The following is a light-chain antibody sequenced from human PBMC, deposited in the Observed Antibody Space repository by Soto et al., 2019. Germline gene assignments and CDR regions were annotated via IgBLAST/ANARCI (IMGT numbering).Light chain of an antibody. CDR1: SSNIGSNY. V-gene: IGLV1-47*01. CDR2: RNN. Sequence: QSVLTQPPSASGTPGQRFTISCSGSSSNIGSNYVYWYQQLPGTAPKLLIYRNNQRPSGVPDRFSGSKSVTSASLDISGLRSEYEADYYCAAWDDSLSVPYVFGTGTKLTVL. J-gene: IGLJ1*01. CDR3: AAWDDSLSVPYV.